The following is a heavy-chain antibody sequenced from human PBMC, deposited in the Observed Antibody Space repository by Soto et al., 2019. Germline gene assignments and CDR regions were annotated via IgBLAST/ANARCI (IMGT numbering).Heavy chain of an antibody. J-gene: IGHJ6*03. V-gene: IGHV3-48*01. CDR2: ISSSSSTI. CDR1: GFTFSSYS. Sequence: PGGSLRLSCAASGFTFSSYSMNWVRQAPGKGLEWVSYISSSSSTIYYADSVKGRFTISRDNAKNSLYLEMNSLRAEDTAVYYCARKGVRIYHNYMDVWGKGTTVTVSS. CDR3: ARKGVRIYHNYMDV.